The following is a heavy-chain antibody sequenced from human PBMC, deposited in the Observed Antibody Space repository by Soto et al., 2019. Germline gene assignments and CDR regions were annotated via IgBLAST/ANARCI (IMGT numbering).Heavy chain of an antibody. CDR3: ARIPTHCSGGSCYGAWFDP. CDR1: GGTFSSYA. CDR2: IIPTFGTA. D-gene: IGHD2-15*01. J-gene: IGHJ5*02. V-gene: IGHV1-69*01. Sequence: QVQLVQSGAEVKKPGSSVKVSCKASGGTFSSYAISWVRQAPGLGLEWMGGIIPTFGTANYAQKFQGRVTITADESTSTAYMELSSLRSEDTAVYYCARIPTHCSGGSCYGAWFDPWGQGTLVTVSS.